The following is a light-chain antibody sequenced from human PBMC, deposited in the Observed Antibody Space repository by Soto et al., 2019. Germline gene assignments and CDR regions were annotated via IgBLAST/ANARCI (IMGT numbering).Light chain of an antibody. V-gene: IGKV1-39*01. CDR1: QSIRTY. CDR2: AAS. CDR3: QQSYNTPIT. J-gene: IGKJ5*01. Sequence: DIQMTQSPSSLSASVGDRVTITCRASQSIRTYLNWYQQKPGKAPKLLIFAASSLQSGVPSKFSGSGSGTDFTLTINSLQSEDFATYYCQQSYNTPITFGQGTRLEIK.